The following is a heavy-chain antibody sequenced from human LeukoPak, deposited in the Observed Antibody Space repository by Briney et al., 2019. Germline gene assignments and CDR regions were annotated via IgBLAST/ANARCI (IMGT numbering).Heavy chain of an antibody. D-gene: IGHD2-15*01. CDR3: ARSGGESGCSGGSCYFDY. CDR1: GGSFSGYY. J-gene: IGHJ4*02. Sequence: KPSETLSLTCAVYGGSFSGYYWSWFRQPPGKGLEWIGEINHSGSTNYNPSLKSRVTISVDTSKNQFSLKLSSVTAADTAVYYCARSGGESGCSGGSCYFDYWGQGTLVTVSS. CDR2: INHSGST. V-gene: IGHV4-34*01.